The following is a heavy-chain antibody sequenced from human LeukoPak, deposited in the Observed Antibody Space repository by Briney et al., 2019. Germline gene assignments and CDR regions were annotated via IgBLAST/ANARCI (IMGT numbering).Heavy chain of an antibody. J-gene: IGHJ6*03. V-gene: IGHV3-21*01. D-gene: IGHD6-19*01. CDR1: GFTFSSYS. CDR2: ISSSSSYI. Sequence: GGSLRLSCAASGFTFSSYSMNWVRQAPGKGLEWVSSISSSSSYIYYADSVKGRFTISRDNAKNSLYLQMNSLRAEDTAVYYCARGRAIAVAGYYYYYMDVWGKGTTVTVSS. CDR3: ARGRAIAVAGYYYYYMDV.